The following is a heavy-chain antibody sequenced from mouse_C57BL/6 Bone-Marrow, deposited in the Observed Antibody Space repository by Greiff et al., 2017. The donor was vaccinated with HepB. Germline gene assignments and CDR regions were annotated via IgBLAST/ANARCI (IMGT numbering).Heavy chain of an antibody. CDR2: IDPETGGT. Sequence: QVQLKESGAELVRPGASVTLSCKASGYTFTDYEMHWVKQTPVHGLEWIGAIDPETGGTAYNQKFKGKAILTADKSSSTAYMELRSLTSEDSAVYYCTCSCYYAMDYWGQGTSVTVSS. V-gene: IGHV1-15*01. CDR3: TCSCYYAMDY. CDR1: GYTFTDYE. J-gene: IGHJ4*01.